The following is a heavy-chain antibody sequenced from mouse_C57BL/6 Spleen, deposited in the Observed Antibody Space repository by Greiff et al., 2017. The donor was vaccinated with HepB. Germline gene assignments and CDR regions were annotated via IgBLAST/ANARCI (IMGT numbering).Heavy chain of an antibody. CDR1: GYSFTGYY. D-gene: IGHD1-1*01. J-gene: IGHJ3*01. CDR3: ARDSSYVGFAY. V-gene: IGHV1-42*01. Sequence: EVQLQQSGPELVKPGASVKISCKASGYSFTGYYMNWVKQSPEKSLEWIGEINPSTGGTTYNQKFKAKATLTVDKSSSTAYMQIKSLTSEDSAVYYCARDSSYVGFAYWGQGTLVTVSA. CDR2: INPSTGGT.